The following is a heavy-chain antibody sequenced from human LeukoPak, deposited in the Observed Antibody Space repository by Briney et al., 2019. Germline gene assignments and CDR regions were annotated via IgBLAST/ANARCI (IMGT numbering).Heavy chain of an antibody. V-gene: IGHV7-4-1*02. CDR1: GYSFTTYA. CDR3: VRVGPNCRGGSCYPTTFDY. CDR2: IRTDAGTP. Sequence: ASVKVSCKASGYSFTTYAINWVRQAPGQGLEWMGWIRTDAGTPMYAQDFAGRFVFSSDTSVRTAYLQINSLKTDDTAVYYCVRVGPNCRGGSCYPTTFDYWGQGTLITVSS. J-gene: IGHJ4*02. D-gene: IGHD2-15*01.